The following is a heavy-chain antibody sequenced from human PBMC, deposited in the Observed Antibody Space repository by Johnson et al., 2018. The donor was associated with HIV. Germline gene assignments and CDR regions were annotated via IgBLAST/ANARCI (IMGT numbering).Heavy chain of an antibody. J-gene: IGHJ3*02. CDR1: GFTFDDYA. D-gene: IGHD6-19*01. V-gene: IGHV3-9*01. CDR2: ISWNSGSI. CDR3: ARASHSSGWYGRLGDAFDI. Sequence: VQLVESGGGLVQPGRSLRLSCAASGFTFDDYAMHWVRQVPGKGLEWVSGISWNSGSIGYAASVKGRFTISRDNSKTTLYLQMNSLRAEDTAVYYCARASHSSGWYGRLGDAFDIWGQGTMVTVSS.